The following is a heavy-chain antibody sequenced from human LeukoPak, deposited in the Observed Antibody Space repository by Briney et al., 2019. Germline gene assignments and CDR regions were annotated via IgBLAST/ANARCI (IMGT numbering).Heavy chain of an antibody. CDR2: INPNSGGT. V-gene: IGHV1-2*02. CDR3: ARVEQLGAAGELYNWFDP. Sequence: SVKVSCKASGYTFTGYYMHWVRQAPGQGLEWMGWINPNSGGTNYAQKFQGRVTMTRDTSISTAYMELSRLRSDDTAVYYCARVEQLGAAGELYNWFDPWGQGTLVTVSS. CDR1: GYTFTGYY. D-gene: IGHD6-6*01. J-gene: IGHJ5*02.